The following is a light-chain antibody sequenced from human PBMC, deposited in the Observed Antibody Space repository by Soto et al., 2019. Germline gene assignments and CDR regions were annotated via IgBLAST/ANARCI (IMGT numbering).Light chain of an antibody. V-gene: IGKV3-15*01. CDR3: QQYNNWPPVT. Sequence: EIVMTQSPATLSVSPGERATLSCRASQSVSSNLAWYQQKPCQAPRLLIYGASTRATGIPARFSGSGSGTEFTLTISSLQSEDFAVYYCQQYNNWPPVTFGQGTKVEIK. CDR1: QSVSSN. J-gene: IGKJ1*01. CDR2: GAS.